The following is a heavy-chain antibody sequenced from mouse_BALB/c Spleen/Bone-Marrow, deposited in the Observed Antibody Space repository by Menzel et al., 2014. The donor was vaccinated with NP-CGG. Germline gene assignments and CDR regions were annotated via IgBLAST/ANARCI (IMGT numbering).Heavy chain of an antibody. V-gene: IGHV1-80*01. D-gene: IGHD6-1*01. CDR1: GYAFSGYW. J-gene: IGHJ2*01. CDR3: ARSGSSLYFDY. Sequence: QVQLQQSGAELVRPGSSVKISCKASGYAFSGYWMNWVKQRPGQGLEWIGQIYPGDGDTNYNGKFKGKATLTADKSSSTAYMQLSSLTSEDSAVYFCARSGSSLYFDYWGQGTALTVSS. CDR2: IYPGDGDT.